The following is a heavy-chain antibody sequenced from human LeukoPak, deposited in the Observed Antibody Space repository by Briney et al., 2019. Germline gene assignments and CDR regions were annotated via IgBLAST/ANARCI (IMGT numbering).Heavy chain of an antibody. D-gene: IGHD1-7*01. CDR3: ARQTTGTIKDGVFDF. J-gene: IGHJ3*01. CDR1: GFTFSNHG. CDR2: ISHDGSSK. V-gene: IGHV3-30-3*01. Sequence: PGGSLRLSCAASGFTFSNHGMHWVRQAPGKGLEWVAVISHDGSSKYYADSVKDRFTISRDNSKNTLYLQMDSLRAEDTAVYYCARQTTGTIKDGVFDFWGLGTMVTVSS.